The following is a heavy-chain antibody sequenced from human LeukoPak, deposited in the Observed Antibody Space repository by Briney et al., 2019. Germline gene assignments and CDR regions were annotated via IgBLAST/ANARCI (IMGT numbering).Heavy chain of an antibody. Sequence: PSETLSLICTVSGGSISSYYWSWIRQPPGKGPEWIGYIYYSGSTDYNPSLKSRVTISVDTSKNQFSLKLSSVTAADTAVYYCARLEPQYYFDYWGQGTLVTVSS. CDR1: GGSISSYY. CDR3: ARLEPQYYFDY. J-gene: IGHJ4*02. CDR2: IYYSGST. D-gene: IGHD1-14*01. V-gene: IGHV4-59*08.